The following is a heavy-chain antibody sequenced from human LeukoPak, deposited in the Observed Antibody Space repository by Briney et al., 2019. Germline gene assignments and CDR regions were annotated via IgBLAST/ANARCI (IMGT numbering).Heavy chain of an antibody. Sequence: SETLSLTCTVSGGSISSSSSYYWGWIRQPPGKGLEWIGSIYYSGSTYYNPSLKSRVTISVDTSKNQFSLKLSSVTAADTAVYYCATEYSGSYYYYYGMDVWGQGTTVTVSS. CDR3: ATEYSGSYYYYYGMDV. V-gene: IGHV4-39*01. CDR2: IYYSGST. J-gene: IGHJ6*02. D-gene: IGHD1-26*01. CDR1: GGSISSSSSYY.